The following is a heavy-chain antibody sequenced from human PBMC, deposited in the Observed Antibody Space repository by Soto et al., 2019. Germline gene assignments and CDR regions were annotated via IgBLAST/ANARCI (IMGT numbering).Heavy chain of an antibody. CDR1: GDSISSYY. Sequence: PSETLSLTCTVSGDSISSYYWNWVRQPPGKGLEWIGYIFYSGDTDYNPSLKGRVTISLDSPKNQFSLKLSSVTAADTALYYCARDSGSSWTFKYWGQGIPVTVSS. V-gene: IGHV4-59*01. D-gene: IGHD5-12*01. CDR2: IFYSGDT. CDR3: ARDSGSSWTFKY. J-gene: IGHJ4*02.